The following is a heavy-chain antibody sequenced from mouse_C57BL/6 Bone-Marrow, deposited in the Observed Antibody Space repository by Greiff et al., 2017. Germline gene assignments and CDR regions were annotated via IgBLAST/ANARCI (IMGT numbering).Heavy chain of an antibody. CDR2: IDPSDSYT. J-gene: IGHJ2*01. CDR1: GYTFTSYW. Sequence: QVQLQQPGAELVMPGASVKLSCKASGYTFTSYWMHWVNQRPGQGLEWIGEIDPSDSYTNYNQKFKGKSTLTVDKSSSTAYMQLSSLTSEDSAVYYCAREGEYSNLDYWGQGTTLTVSS. CDR3: AREGEYSNLDY. V-gene: IGHV1-69*01. D-gene: IGHD2-5*01.